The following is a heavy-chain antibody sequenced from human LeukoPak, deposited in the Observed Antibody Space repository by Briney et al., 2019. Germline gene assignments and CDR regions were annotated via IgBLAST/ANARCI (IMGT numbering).Heavy chain of an antibody. CDR2: INHSGST. Sequence: SETLSLTCAVYGGSFSGYYWSWIRQPPGKGLEWIGEINHSGSTNYNPSLKSRVTISVDTSKNQFSLKLSSVTAADTAVYYCARVRRSYYGMDVWGQGTTVTVSS. J-gene: IGHJ6*02. D-gene: IGHD4-17*01. V-gene: IGHV4-34*01. CDR1: GGSFSGYY. CDR3: ARVRRSYYGMDV.